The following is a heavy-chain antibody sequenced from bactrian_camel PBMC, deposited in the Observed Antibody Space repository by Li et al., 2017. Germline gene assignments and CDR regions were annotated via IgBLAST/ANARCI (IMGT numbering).Heavy chain of an antibody. V-gene: IGHV3S40*01. Sequence: VQLVESGGGSVQPGGSLRLSCTASGFIFKDYDMSWVRQAPGKGLEWVSAINSGVGSPYYADSVQGRFTISRDNAKNTLYLQLNSLKSEDTALYYCTTAKQYVPSFYWGQGTQVTVS. J-gene: IGHJ4*01. CDR3: TTAKQYVPSFY. CDR2: INSGVGSP. D-gene: IGHD4*01. CDR1: GFIFKDYD.